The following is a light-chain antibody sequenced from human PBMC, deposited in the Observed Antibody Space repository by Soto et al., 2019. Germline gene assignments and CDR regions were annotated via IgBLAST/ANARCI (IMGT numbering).Light chain of an antibody. CDR2: GNS. J-gene: IGLJ1*01. CDR1: SSNIGAGYD. Sequence: QSVLTPPPSVYWAPGQRVTISCTGSSSNIGAGYDVHWYQQLPGTAPKLLIYGNSNRPSGVPDRFSGSKSGTSASLAITGLQAEDEADYYCQSYDSSLSGYVFGTGTKVTVL. CDR3: QSYDSSLSGYV. V-gene: IGLV1-40*01.